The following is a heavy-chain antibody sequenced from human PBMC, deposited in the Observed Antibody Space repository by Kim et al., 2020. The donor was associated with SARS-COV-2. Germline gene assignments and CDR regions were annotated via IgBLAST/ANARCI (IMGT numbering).Heavy chain of an antibody. Sequence: DADTRYSRTFKGQVTISADKSISTAYLQWSSLKAADTAMYYCARHHFSEYWGQGTLVTVS. CDR3: ARHHFSEY. V-gene: IGHV5-51*01. J-gene: IGHJ4*02. CDR2: DADT. D-gene: IGHD3-10*01.